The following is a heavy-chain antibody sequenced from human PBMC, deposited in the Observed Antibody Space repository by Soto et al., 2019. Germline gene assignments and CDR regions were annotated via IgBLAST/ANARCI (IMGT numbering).Heavy chain of an antibody. V-gene: IGHV4-39*01. CDR1: GGSISRSTYY. J-gene: IGHJ5*02. CDR2: IYYSGST. D-gene: IGHD2-2*02. CDR3: ARQVPAAIRLGWFDP. Sequence: PSETLSLTSTVSGGSISRSTYYWGWIRQPPGKGLEWIGSIYYSGSTYYRPSLKSQVTISVDTSKNQFSLKLSSVTAADTAVYYCARQVPAAIRLGWFDPWGQGTLVTVSS.